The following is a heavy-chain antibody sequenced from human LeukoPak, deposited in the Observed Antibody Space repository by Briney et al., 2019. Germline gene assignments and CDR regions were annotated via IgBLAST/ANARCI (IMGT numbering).Heavy chain of an antibody. Sequence: SVKVSCKASGGTFSSYAISWVRQAPGQGLEWMGRIIPILGIANYAQKFQGRVTITADKSTSTAYLELSSLRSEDTAVYYCARDPGGYNYGTRYFDYWGQGTLVTVSS. V-gene: IGHV1-69*04. CDR1: GGTFSSYA. D-gene: IGHD5-24*01. CDR2: IIPILGIA. J-gene: IGHJ4*02. CDR3: ARDPGGYNYGTRYFDY.